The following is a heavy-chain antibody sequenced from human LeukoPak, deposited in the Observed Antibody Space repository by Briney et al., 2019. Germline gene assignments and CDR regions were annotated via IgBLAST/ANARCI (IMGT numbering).Heavy chain of an antibody. Sequence: SETLSLTCTVSGGSIRSYYWSWIWQPPGKGLEWIGYIYYSGSTNYNPSLKSRVTISVDTSKNQFSLSLSSVTAADTAVYYCGRHECSGGSCSFDPWGQGTLVTVSS. CDR2: IYYSGST. V-gene: IGHV4-59*08. CDR1: GGSIRSYY. J-gene: IGHJ5*02. CDR3: GRHECSGGSCSFDP. D-gene: IGHD2-15*01.